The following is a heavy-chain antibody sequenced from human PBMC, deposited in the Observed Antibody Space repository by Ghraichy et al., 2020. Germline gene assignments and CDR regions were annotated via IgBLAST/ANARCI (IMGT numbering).Heavy chain of an antibody. V-gene: IGHV5-51*01. D-gene: IGHD3-22*01. CDR3: ARPPHYDSSGYYHDY. J-gene: IGHJ4*02. CDR1: GYSFTSYW. CDR2: IYPGDSDT. Sequence: GESLNISCKGSGYSFTSYWIGWVRQMPGKGLEWMGIIYPGDSDTRYSPPFQGQVTISADKSISTAYLQWSSLKASDTAMYYCARPPHYDSSGYYHDYWGQGTLVTVSS.